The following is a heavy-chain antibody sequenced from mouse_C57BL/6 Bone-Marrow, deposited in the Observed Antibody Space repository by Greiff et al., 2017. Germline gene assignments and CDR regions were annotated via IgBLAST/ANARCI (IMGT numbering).Heavy chain of an antibody. Sequence: QVQLQQSGAERVKPGASVKLSCKASGYTFTSYWMHWVKQRPGQGLEWIGMIHPNSGSTNYNEKFKSKATLTVDKSSSTAYMQLSSLTSEDSAVYYRARSTTVVAPAAYWGRGTLVTVSA. CDR2: IHPNSGST. J-gene: IGHJ3*01. V-gene: IGHV1-64*01. D-gene: IGHD1-1*01. CDR1: GYTFTSYW. CDR3: ARSTTVVAPAAY.